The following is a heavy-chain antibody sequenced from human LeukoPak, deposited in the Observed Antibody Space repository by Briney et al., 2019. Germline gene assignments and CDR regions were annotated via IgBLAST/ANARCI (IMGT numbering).Heavy chain of an antibody. D-gene: IGHD4-23*01. CDR1: GYTLTELS. Sequence: ASVKVSCKVSGYTLTELSMHWVRQAPGKGLEWMGGFDPEDGGTIYAQKFQGRVTMTEDTSTDTAYMELSSLRSEDTAVYYCATATTVVTEYWYFDLWGRGTLVTVSS. CDR2: FDPEDGGT. V-gene: IGHV1-24*01. J-gene: IGHJ2*01. CDR3: ATATTVVTEYWYFDL.